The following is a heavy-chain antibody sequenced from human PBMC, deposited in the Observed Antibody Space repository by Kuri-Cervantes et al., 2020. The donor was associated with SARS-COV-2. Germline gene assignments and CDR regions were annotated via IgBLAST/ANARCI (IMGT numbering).Heavy chain of an antibody. CDR2: ISYDGSNK. CDR3: AREDTLMDV. Sequence: LSLTCAVSGFTFTSHAMHWVRQAPGKGLEWVALISYDGSNKFYADSVKGRFTISRDNSKNTLYLQMNSLRAEDTAVYYCAREDTLMDVWGKGTTVTVSS. J-gene: IGHJ6*04. CDR1: GFTFTSHA. D-gene: IGHD5-18*01. V-gene: IGHV3-30*03.